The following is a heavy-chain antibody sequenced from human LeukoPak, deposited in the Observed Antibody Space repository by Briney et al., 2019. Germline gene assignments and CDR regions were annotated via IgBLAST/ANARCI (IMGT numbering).Heavy chain of an antibody. Sequence: SETLSLTCTVSGGSISSGDYYWSWIRQPPGKGLEWIGYIYYSGSTYYNPSLKSRVTISVDTSKNQFSLKLSSVTAADTAVYYCARAPEYDYVWGSYRQEYYFDYWGQGTLVTVSS. CDR1: GGSISSGDYY. CDR3: ARAPEYDYVWGSYRQEYYFDY. V-gene: IGHV4-30-4*01. D-gene: IGHD3-16*02. CDR2: IYYSGST. J-gene: IGHJ4*02.